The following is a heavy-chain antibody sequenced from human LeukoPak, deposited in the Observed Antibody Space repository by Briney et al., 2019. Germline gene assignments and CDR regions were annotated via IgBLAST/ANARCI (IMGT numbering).Heavy chain of an antibody. CDR1: GFTFSSYW. Sequence: GSLRLSCAASGFTFSSYWMHWVRQAPGKGLVWVSRINSDGSSTNYADSVKGRFTISRDNAKNTLYLQMNSLRAEDTAVYYCARGAAAGTMWGGFDYWGQGTLVTVSS. D-gene: IGHD6-13*01. V-gene: IGHV3-74*01. CDR3: ARGAAAGTMWGGFDY. J-gene: IGHJ4*02. CDR2: INSDGSST.